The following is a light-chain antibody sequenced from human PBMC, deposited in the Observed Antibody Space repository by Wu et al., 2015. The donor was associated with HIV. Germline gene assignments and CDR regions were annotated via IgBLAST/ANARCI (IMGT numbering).Light chain of an antibody. Sequence: EIVLTQTPGTLPLSPGERATLSCRASQSISANYLAWYQQKPGQAPRLLIFGVSNRASGIPARFSGSGSGTDFTLTISRLEPEDFAVYYCQQYGTPPLTFGGGTKVEIK. V-gene: IGKV3-20*01. CDR1: QSISANY. CDR2: GVS. CDR3: QQYGTPPLT. J-gene: IGKJ4*01.